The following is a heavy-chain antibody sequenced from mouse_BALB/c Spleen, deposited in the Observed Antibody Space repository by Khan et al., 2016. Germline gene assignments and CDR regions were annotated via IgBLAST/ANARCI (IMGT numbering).Heavy chain of an antibody. D-gene: IGHD2-1*01. J-gene: IGHJ2*01. CDR3: APYGNYRYFDY. CDR2: ISYSGST. V-gene: IGHV3-2*02. CDR1: GYSITSDYA. Sequence: EVQLQEPGPGLVKPSQSLSLTCTVTGYSITSDYAWNWIRQFPGNKLEWMGYISYSGSTSYYPSLKSRIPTTRDTTKNQFFLQLNSVTTEDTATYYCAPYGNYRYFDYWSQGTTLTVSS.